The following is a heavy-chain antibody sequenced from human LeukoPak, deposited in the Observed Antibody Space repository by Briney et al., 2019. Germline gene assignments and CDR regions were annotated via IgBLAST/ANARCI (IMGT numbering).Heavy chain of an antibody. CDR1: GGSISSSNW. Sequence: SETLSLTCAVSGGSISSSNWWSWVRQPPGKGLEWIGEIYHSGSTNYNPSLKSRVTISVDKSKNQFSLKLSSVTAADTAVYYCAREVQYYDSSGYYREYYFDYWGQGTLVTVSP. D-gene: IGHD3-22*01. CDR3: AREVQYYDSSGYYREYYFDY. CDR2: IYHSGST. V-gene: IGHV4-4*02. J-gene: IGHJ4*02.